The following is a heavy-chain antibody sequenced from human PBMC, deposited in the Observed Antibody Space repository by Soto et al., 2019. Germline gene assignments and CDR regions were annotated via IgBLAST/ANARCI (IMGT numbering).Heavy chain of an antibody. CDR3: ARDRLNNWNHRWFDY. CDR1: GFTFSSYW. D-gene: IGHD1-20*01. Sequence: GGSLRLSCAASGFTFSSYWMHWVRQAPGKGLVWVSRINSDGSSTSYADSVKGRFTISRDNAKNTLYLQMNSLRAEDTAVYYCARDRLNNWNHRWFDYWGQGTLVTVSS. J-gene: IGHJ5*01. V-gene: IGHV3-74*01. CDR2: INSDGSST.